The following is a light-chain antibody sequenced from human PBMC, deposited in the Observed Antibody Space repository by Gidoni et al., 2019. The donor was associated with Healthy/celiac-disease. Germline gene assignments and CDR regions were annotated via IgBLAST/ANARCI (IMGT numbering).Light chain of an antibody. Sequence: DIQMTQSPSSLSASVGDRVTITCQASQDISNYLNWYQQKPGKAPKLLIYDASNLETGVPSRFNGSGSGTDFTFNISSLQPEDSATYYCQQYDNLPFTFGPGTKVDIK. J-gene: IGKJ3*01. CDR2: DAS. V-gene: IGKV1-33*01. CDR1: QDISNY. CDR3: QQYDNLPFT.